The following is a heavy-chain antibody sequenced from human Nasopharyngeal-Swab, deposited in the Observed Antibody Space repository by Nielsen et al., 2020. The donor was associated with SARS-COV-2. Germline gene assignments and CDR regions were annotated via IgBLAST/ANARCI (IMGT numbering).Heavy chain of an antibody. V-gene: IGHV3-30-3*01. D-gene: IGHD6-19*01. CDR2: ISYDGSNK. CDR1: GFTFSSYA. J-gene: IGHJ4*02. CDR3: ARVRYETALGPWLPGYFDY. Sequence: GGSLRLSCAASGFTFSSYAMHWVRKAPGKGLEWVEVISYDGSNKYYADSVKGRFTISRDNSKNTLYLQMNSLRAEDTAVYYCARVRYETALGPWLPGYFDYWGQGTLVTVSS.